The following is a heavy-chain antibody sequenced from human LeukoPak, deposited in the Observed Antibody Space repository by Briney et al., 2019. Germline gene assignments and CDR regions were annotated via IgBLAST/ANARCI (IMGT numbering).Heavy chain of an antibody. CDR1: GGTFSSYA. CDR2: IIPIDGTA. J-gene: IGHJ3*02. D-gene: IGHD3-10*01. Sequence: SVKVSCKASGGTFSSYAISWVRQAPGQGLEWMGGIIPIDGTANFAQKFQGRVTITADQSTSTAYMELSSLRSEDTAIYYCARDPGAPVRAFDIWGQGTLVTVSS. CDR3: ARDPGAPVRAFDI. V-gene: IGHV1-69*13.